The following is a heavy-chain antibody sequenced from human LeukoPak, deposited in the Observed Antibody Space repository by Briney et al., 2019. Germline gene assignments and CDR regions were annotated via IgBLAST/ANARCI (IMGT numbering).Heavy chain of an antibody. J-gene: IGHJ3*02. D-gene: IGHD1-26*01. CDR2: IRYDGSNK. CDR3: AKVRTSYAQDAFDI. Sequence: PGGSLRLSCAASGFTFSSYGMHWVRQAPGKGLEWLAFIRYDGSNKYYADSVKGRFTISRDNSKNTLYLQMNSLRAEDTAVYYCAKVRTSYAQDAFDIWGQGTMVTVSS. CDR1: GFTFSSYG. V-gene: IGHV3-30*02.